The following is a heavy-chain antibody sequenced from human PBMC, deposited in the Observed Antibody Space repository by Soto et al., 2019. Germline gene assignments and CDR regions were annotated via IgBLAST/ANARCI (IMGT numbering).Heavy chain of an antibody. CDR3: AGESDSGSYYFDY. CDR2: IYNSGST. CDR1: GGSVSSGSYY. V-gene: IGHV4-61*03. J-gene: IGHJ4*02. D-gene: IGHD3-10*01. Sequence: SETLSLTCTVSGGSVSSGSYYWSWIRQPPGKGLEWIGYIYNSGSTNYNPSLKSRVTISVDTSKNHFSLRMSSVTAADTAVYYCAGESDSGSYYFDYWGRGTLVTVSS.